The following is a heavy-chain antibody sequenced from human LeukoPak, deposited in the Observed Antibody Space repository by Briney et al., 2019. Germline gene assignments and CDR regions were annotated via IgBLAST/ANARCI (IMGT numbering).Heavy chain of an antibody. D-gene: IGHD3-10*01. J-gene: IGHJ3*02. CDR3: ASSMVRGVNDAFDI. CDR1: GYTFTSYD. Sequence: ASVKVSCNASGYTFTSYDINWVRQATGPGLEWMGWMNPNSGNTGYAQKFQGRVTMTRNTSISTAYMELSSLRSEDTAVYYCASSMVRGVNDAFDIWGQGTMVTVSS. CDR2: MNPNSGNT. V-gene: IGHV1-8*01.